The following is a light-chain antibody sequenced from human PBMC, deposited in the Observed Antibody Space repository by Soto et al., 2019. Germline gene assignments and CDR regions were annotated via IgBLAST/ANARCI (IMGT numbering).Light chain of an antibody. Sequence: DIQMTQSPSTLSGSVGDRVTITCRASQTISSWLALYQQKPGKAPKMLIYDASRLESGVPSRFGGSGSGTEFTLSISSLQPDDFAIYYCQEYNSYSGTFGPGANV. CDR2: DAS. CDR1: QTISSW. V-gene: IGKV1-5*01. J-gene: IGKJ1*01. CDR3: QEYNSYSGT.